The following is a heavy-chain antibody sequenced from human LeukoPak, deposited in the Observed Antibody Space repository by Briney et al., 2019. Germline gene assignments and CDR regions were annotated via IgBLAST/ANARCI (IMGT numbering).Heavy chain of an antibody. J-gene: IGHJ4*02. CDR3: AKDRYSGSYYGYFDY. CDR1: GFTFSSYG. CDR2: ISYDGSNK. Sequence: GGSLRLSCAASGFTFSSYGMHWVRQAPGKGLEWVAVISYDGSNKYYADSVKGRFTISRDNSKNTLYLQINSLRAEDTAVYYCAKDRYSGSYYGYFDYWGQGTLVTVSS. D-gene: IGHD1-26*01. V-gene: IGHV3-30*18.